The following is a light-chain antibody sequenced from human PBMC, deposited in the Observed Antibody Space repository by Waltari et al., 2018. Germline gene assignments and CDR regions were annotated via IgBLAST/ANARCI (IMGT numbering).Light chain of an antibody. CDR2: AAP. CDR1: QGISSY. Sequence: AIRVTQSPSSLSASTGDRVTITCRASQGISSYLAWYQQKPGKAPKLLIYAAPTLQSGVPSRVSGSGSGTDFTLTISCLQSDDFATYYCQQYYSYPRTFGQGTKVEIK. J-gene: IGKJ1*01. V-gene: IGKV1-8*01. CDR3: QQYYSYPRT.